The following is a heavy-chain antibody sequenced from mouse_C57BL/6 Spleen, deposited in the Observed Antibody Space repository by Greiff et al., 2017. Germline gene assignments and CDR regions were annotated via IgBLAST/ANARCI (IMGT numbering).Heavy chain of an antibody. CDR2: ISGGGGNT. CDR3: ASHYYGSSYNYAMDY. Sequence: EVKVEESGGGLVKPGGSLKLSCAASGFTFSSYTMSWVRQTPEKRLEWVATISGGGGNTYYPDSVKGRFTISRDNAKNTLYLQMSSLRSEDTALYYCASHYYGSSYNYAMDYWGQGTSVTVSS. CDR1: GFTFSSYT. D-gene: IGHD1-1*01. J-gene: IGHJ4*01. V-gene: IGHV5-9*01.